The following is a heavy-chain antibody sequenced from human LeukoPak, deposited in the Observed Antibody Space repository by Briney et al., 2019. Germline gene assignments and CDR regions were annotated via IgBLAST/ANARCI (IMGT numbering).Heavy chain of an antibody. CDR1: GFTFSNYG. CDR2: IWYDGSKK. D-gene: IGHD3-3*01. V-gene: IGHV3-33*01. Sequence: GGSLRLSCAASGFTFSNYGMHWVRQAPGKGLEWVAVIWYDGSKKYYVDSVKGRFTISREDSENTLYLQMNSLKTEDTAVYYCTTDSWGLRFLEWPTDYWGQGTLVTVSS. J-gene: IGHJ4*02. CDR3: TTDSWGLRFLEWPTDY.